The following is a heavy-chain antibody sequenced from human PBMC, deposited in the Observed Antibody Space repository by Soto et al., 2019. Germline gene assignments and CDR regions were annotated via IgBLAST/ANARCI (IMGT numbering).Heavy chain of an antibody. J-gene: IGHJ6*02. CDR3: ARIQSLLWFGETPRHYYYYGMDV. Sequence: SGPKLVNPTQTLTLTCTFSGFSLSTSGMCVSWIRQPPGKALEWLALIDWDDDKYYSTSLKTRLTISKDTSKNQVVLTMTNMGPVDTATYYCARIQSLLWFGETPRHYYYYGMDVWGQGTTVTVSS. CDR2: IDWDDDK. D-gene: IGHD3-10*01. V-gene: IGHV2-70*01. CDR1: GFSLSTSGMC.